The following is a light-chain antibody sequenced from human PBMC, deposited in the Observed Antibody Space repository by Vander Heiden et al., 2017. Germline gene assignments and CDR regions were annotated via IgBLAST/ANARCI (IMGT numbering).Light chain of an antibody. CDR2: GAS. CDR1: QSVSSN. Sequence: EIVLTQPPATLSVSPGERATLSCRASQSVSSNLAWYQQKPGQAPRLLIYGASTRATGIPARFRGSGSGTEFTLTISSLQSEDFAVYYCQQYNNWPSGYTFGQGTKLEIK. V-gene: IGKV3-15*01. CDR3: QQYNNWPSGYT. J-gene: IGKJ2*01.